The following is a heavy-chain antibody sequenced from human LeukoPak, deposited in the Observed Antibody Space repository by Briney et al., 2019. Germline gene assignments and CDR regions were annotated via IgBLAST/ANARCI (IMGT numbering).Heavy chain of an antibody. CDR1: GGSFSGYY. D-gene: IGHD2-21*01. V-gene: IGHV4-34*01. CDR2: INHSGST. Sequence: SETLSLTCAVYGGSFSGYYWSWIRQPPGKGLEWIGEINHSGSTNYNPSLKSRVTISVDTSKNQFSLNLRSVTAADTAVYYCARQIGRDLWSFDYWGQGTLVTVSP. J-gene: IGHJ4*02. CDR3: ARQIGRDLWSFDY.